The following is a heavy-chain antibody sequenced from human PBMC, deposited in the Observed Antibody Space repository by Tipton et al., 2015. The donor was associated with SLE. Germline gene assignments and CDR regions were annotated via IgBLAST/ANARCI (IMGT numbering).Heavy chain of an antibody. D-gene: IGHD1-1*01. CDR2: IYPSGST. V-gene: IGHV4-30-2*01. CDR1: DASISSGSYS. J-gene: IGHJ6*02. Sequence: TLSLTCTVSDASISSGSYSWNWIRQPPGKGLEWIGYIYPSGSTYYNPSLKSRVSMSVDRSTNQFSLWLSSVTAADTAVYYCATTPDYYYYAMDVWGQGTTVTVSS. CDR3: ATTPDYYYYAMDV.